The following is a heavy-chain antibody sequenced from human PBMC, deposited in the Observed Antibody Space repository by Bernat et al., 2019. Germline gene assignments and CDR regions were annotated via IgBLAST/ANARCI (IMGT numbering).Heavy chain of an antibody. CDR1: GYTFTGYY. V-gene: IGHV1-2*04. Sequence: QVQLVQSGAEVKKPGASVKVSCKASGYTFTGYYMHWVRQAPGQGLEWMGWINPNRGGTNYAQKFKGWVTMTRDTSISTAYMELSRLRSDDTAVYYCARDLSRYYDFWSGPDYGMDVWGQGTTVTVSS. CDR2: INPNRGGT. J-gene: IGHJ6*02. D-gene: IGHD3-3*01. CDR3: ARDLSRYYDFWSGPDYGMDV.